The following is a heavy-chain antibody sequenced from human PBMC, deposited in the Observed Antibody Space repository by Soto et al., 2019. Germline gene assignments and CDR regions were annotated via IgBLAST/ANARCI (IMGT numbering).Heavy chain of an antibody. CDR3: ARFLAGTEGYYFDY. CDR1: GGSIGRGSYY. Sequence: QLQLQVSGPGLVKPSETLSLTCTVSGGSIGRGSYYWALIRQPPGKGLEWIGTIYYSGSPYYNPSLKSRVNISVDTSKNQFSLNLSSVTAADTAVYYCARFLAGTEGYYFDYWGQGTLVTVSS. V-gene: IGHV4-39*01. CDR2: IYYSGSP. D-gene: IGHD6-13*01. J-gene: IGHJ4*02.